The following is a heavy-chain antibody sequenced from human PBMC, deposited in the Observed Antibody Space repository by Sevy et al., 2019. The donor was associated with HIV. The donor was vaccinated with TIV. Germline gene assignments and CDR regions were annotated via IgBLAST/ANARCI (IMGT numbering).Heavy chain of an antibody. CDR2: ISQTGTTI. Sequence: GGSLRLSCVASGFIFSSYDMNWVRQAPGKGLVWVSYISQTGTTISYSDSVRGRFTISRDNARNSLFLQMNSLRAEDTAFYYCSRDLPPSATTVAHFDRWGQGTLVTVSS. CDR1: GFIFSSYD. CDR3: SRDLPPSATTVAHFDR. D-gene: IGHD4-17*01. V-gene: IGHV3-48*03. J-gene: IGHJ4*02.